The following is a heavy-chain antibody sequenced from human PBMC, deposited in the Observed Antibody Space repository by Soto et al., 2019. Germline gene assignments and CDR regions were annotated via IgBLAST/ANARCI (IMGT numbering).Heavy chain of an antibody. V-gene: IGHV3-7*03. CDR1: GFTFSSYW. CDR2: IKQDGSEK. D-gene: IGHD6-6*01. J-gene: IGHJ6*02. Sequence: VGSLRLSCAASGFTFSSYWMSWVRQAPGKGLEWVANIKQDGSEKYYVDSVKGRFTISRDNAKNSLYLQMNSLRAEDTAVYYCARAAARRRGYYYGMDVWGQGTTVTVSS. CDR3: ARAAARRRGYYYGMDV.